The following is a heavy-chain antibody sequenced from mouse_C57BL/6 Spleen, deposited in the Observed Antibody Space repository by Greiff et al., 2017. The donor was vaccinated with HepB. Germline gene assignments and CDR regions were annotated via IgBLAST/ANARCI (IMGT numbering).Heavy chain of an antibody. CDR2: IWSGGST. CDR1: GFSLTSYG. Sequence: VKLQESGPGLVQPSQSLSITCTVSGFSLTSYGVHWVRQSPGKGLEWLGVIWSGGSTDYNAAFISRLSISKDNSKSQVFFKMNSLQADDTAIYYCATYGNPYYYAMDYWGQGTSVTVSS. D-gene: IGHD2-1*01. CDR3: ATYGNPYYYAMDY. V-gene: IGHV2-2*01. J-gene: IGHJ4*01.